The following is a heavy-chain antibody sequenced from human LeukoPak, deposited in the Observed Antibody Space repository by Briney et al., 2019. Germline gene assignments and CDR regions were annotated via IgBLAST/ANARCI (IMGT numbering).Heavy chain of an antibody. J-gene: IGHJ1*01. CDR2: INHSGST. D-gene: IGHD2-15*01. CDR3: ATTHFSGGSCYSGKYFQH. V-gene: IGHV4-34*01. CDR1: VGSFSGYY. Sequence: SETLSLTCAVYVGSFSGYYWSWIRPPPGKGLEWIGEINHSGSTNYNTSPTSRVTISVDTSKNQISLKLNPVTAADTAVYYCATTHFSGGSCYSGKYFQHWGQGTLVTVSS.